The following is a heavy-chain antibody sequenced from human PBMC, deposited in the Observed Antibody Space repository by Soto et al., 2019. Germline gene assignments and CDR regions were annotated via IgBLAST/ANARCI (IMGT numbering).Heavy chain of an antibody. CDR1: GGSISSYY. Sequence: SETLSLTCTVSGGSISSYYWSWIRQPAGKGLEWIGRIYTSGSTNYNPSLKSRVTMSVDTSKNQFSLKLSSVTAADTAVYYCARDQPAMVQGVFDYWGQGTLVTVSS. J-gene: IGHJ4*02. V-gene: IGHV4-4*07. CDR2: IYTSGST. CDR3: ARDQPAMVQGVFDY. D-gene: IGHD3-10*01.